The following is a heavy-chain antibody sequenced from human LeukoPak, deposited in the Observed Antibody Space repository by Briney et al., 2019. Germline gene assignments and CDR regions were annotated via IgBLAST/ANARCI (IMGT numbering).Heavy chain of an antibody. J-gene: IGHJ3*02. CDR2: IYYSGST. CDR1: GGSISSYY. Sequence: TSETLSLTCTVSGGSISSYYWSWIRQPPGKGLEWIGYIYYSGSTNYNPSLKSRVTISVDTSKNQSSLKLSSVTAADTAVYYCARAGVRIVGAPDAFDIWGQGTMVTVSS. V-gene: IGHV4-59*01. D-gene: IGHD1-26*01. CDR3: ARAGVRIVGAPDAFDI.